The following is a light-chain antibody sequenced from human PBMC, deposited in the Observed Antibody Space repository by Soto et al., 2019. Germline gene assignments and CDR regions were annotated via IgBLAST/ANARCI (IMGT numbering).Light chain of an antibody. CDR1: HSISRY. J-gene: IGKJ2*01. CDR2: AAS. CDR3: QQSFSTPYT. V-gene: IGKV1-39*01. Sequence: DIPMTQSPSSLSASVGDRVTITCRASHSISRYLNWYQQKLGKAPKLLIYAASSLQSGVPSRFSGSGSGTDFTVTISSLQPEDFATYYCQQSFSTPYTFGQGTNLEIK.